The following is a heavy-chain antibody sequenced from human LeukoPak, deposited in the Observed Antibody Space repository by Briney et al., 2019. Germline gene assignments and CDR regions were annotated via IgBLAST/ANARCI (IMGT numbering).Heavy chain of an antibody. CDR1: GFPSSDNN. J-gene: IGHJ4*02. Sequence: GGSLRFPCAASGFPSSDNNINWSGQAQGKGWKWLANINQDGSEKFYVDSVKGRFTISRDNAKNSVYLQMNSLRAEDTAVYYCARDHTVAGIVFDSWGQGALVTVSS. D-gene: IGHD6-19*01. V-gene: IGHV3-7*01. CDR3: ARDHTVAGIVFDS. CDR2: INQDGSEK.